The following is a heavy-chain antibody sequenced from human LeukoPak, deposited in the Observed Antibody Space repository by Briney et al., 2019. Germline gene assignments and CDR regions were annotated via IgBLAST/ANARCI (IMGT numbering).Heavy chain of an antibody. V-gene: IGHV1-18*01. CDR1: GYTFTSYG. CDR2: ISAYNGNT. Sequence: ASVKVSCKASGYTFTSYGISWVRQAPGQGLEWMGWISAYNGNTNYAQKLQGRVTMTTDTSTSTAYMELRGLRSDDTAVYYCARAFMITFGGVIVYDGFDYWGQGTLVTVSS. CDR3: ARAFMITFGGVIVYDGFDY. D-gene: IGHD3-16*02. J-gene: IGHJ4*02.